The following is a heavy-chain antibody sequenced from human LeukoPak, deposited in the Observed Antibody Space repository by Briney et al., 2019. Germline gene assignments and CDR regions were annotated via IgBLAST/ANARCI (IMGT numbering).Heavy chain of an antibody. CDR1: GGTFSSYA. CDR3: ARADPRGGSYFWDRSTSWFDP. J-gene: IGHJ5*02. Sequence: GASVKVSCKASGGTFSSYAISWVRQAPGQGLEWMGGIIPILGTANYAQKFQGRVTITADESTSTAYMELGSLRSEDTAVYYCARADPRGGSYFWDRSTSWFDPWGQGTLVTVSS. D-gene: IGHD1-26*01. V-gene: IGHV1-69*13. CDR2: IIPILGTA.